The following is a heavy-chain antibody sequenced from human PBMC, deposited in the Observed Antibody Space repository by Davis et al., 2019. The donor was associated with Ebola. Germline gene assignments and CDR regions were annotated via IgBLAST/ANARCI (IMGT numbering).Heavy chain of an antibody. CDR2: ISYDGSDK. Sequence: GESLKISCAASGFTFSSYAMHWVRQAPGKGLEWGAVISYDGSDKYYADSVKGRFTISRDNSKNTLYLQMNSLRVEDTAVYYCARNGPHYGMDVWGQGTTVTVSS. CDR1: GFTFSSYA. V-gene: IGHV3-30*04. J-gene: IGHJ6*02. D-gene: IGHD1-1*01. CDR3: ARNGPHYGMDV.